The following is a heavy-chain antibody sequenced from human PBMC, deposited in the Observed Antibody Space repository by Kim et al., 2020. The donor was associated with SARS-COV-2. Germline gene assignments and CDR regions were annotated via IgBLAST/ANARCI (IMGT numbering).Heavy chain of an antibody. Sequence: GGSLRLSCAASGFTFSSYGMHWVRQAPDKGLEWVAVISYDGSNKYYADSVKGRFTISRDNSKNTLYLQMNSLRAEDTAVYYCAKTSTGMITFGGVIVPYFDYWGQGTLVTVSS. CDR3: AKTSTGMITFGGVIVPYFDY. CDR2: ISYDGSNK. D-gene: IGHD3-16*02. V-gene: IGHV3-30*18. J-gene: IGHJ4*02. CDR1: GFTFSSYG.